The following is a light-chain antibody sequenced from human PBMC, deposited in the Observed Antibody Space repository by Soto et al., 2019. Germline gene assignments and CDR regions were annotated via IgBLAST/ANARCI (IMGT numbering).Light chain of an antibody. V-gene: IGKV3-20*01. J-gene: IGKJ2*01. CDR2: GAS. CDR1: QTISNTF. Sequence: EIVLTQSPGTLSLSPGERATLSCRASQTISNTFLAWYQQRPGQAPRLLIYGASGRAAGIPDRFSGSGSGTDFTLSISRLEPEDFAVYYCQQLTNFRFTFGQGTKLDIK. CDR3: QQLTNFRFT.